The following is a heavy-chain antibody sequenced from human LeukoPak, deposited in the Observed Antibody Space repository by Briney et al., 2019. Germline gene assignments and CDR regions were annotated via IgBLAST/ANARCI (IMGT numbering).Heavy chain of an antibody. CDR3: VRASGTVTRDYYYGMDV. CDR1: GFTFSYYS. V-gene: IGHV3-21*01. J-gene: IGHJ6*02. CDR2: ISASSSFI. D-gene: IGHD4-11*01. Sequence: GGSLRLSCAASGFTFSYYSLNWVRQAPGKGLEWVSFISASSSFIYYADSVKGRFTISRDNAKNSLYLQMNSLRAEDTGLYYCVRASGTVTRDYYYGMDVWGQGTTVIVSS.